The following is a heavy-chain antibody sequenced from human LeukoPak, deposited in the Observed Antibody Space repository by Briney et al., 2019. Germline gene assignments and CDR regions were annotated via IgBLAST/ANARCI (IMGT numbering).Heavy chain of an antibody. V-gene: IGHV4-61*01. J-gene: IGHJ3*02. Sequence: PSETLSLTCTVYGGSLSSGSYYWSWIRQPPGKGLEWIGYIYYSGSTNYNPSLKSRVTISVDTSKNQFSLKLSSVTAADTAVYYCARETWGDGYNHTPTTDDAFDIWGQGTMVTVSS. CDR2: IYYSGST. CDR1: GGSLSSGSYY. D-gene: IGHD5-24*01. CDR3: ARETWGDGYNHTPTTDDAFDI.